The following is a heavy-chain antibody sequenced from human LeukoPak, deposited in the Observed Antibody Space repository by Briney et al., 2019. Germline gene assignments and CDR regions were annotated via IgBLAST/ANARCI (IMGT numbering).Heavy chain of an antibody. CDR3: ANALYYYDSSGFYPSDY. V-gene: IGHV3-23*01. Sequence: GGSLRLSCAASGFTFSNYAMSWVRQAPGKGLEWVSAIGGRGGSTYSADSVKGRFTISRDNSKNTLYLQMNSLRAEDTAVYYCANALYYYDSSGFYPSDYWGQGTLVTVSS. CDR1: GFTFSNYA. J-gene: IGHJ4*02. CDR2: IGGRGGST. D-gene: IGHD3-22*01.